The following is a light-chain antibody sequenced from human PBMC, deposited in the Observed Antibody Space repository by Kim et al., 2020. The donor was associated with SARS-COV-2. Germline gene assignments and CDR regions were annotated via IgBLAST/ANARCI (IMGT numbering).Light chain of an antibody. CDR3: AAWDDSLNGVV. CDR2: TSN. J-gene: IGLJ2*01. V-gene: IGLV1-44*01. Sequence: GQRVTISCSGSTSNSGSNIVNWYQQLPGTAPKLLIYTSNQRPSGVPDRFSGSKSGTSASLAISGLQSEDEADYYCAAWDDSLNGVVFGGGTQLTVL. CDR1: TSNSGSNI.